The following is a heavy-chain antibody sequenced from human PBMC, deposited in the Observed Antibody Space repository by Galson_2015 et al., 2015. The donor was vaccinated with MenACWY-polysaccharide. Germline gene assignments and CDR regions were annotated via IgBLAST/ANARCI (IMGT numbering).Heavy chain of an antibody. J-gene: IGHJ4*02. CDR2: INPNSGAT. CDR3: AREERSTTMVSLDY. V-gene: IGHV1-2*04. Sequence: QSGAEVKKPGESLKISCKASGYTFTDYYMHWVRQAPGQGLEWMGWINPNSGATNYAQKFQGWVTMTRDTSITTAYMELSRLTSDDTAVYYCAREERSTTMVSLDYWGQGTLVTVSS. CDR1: GYTFTDYY. D-gene: IGHD5-18*01.